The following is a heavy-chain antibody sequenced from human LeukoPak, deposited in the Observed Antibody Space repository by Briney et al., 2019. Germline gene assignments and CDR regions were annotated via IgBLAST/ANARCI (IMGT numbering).Heavy chain of an antibody. D-gene: IGHD2-21*01. J-gene: IGHJ3*02. Sequence: GESLKISCKGSGYSFTSYWIGWVRQMPGKGLEWMGIIYPGDSDTRYSPSFQGQVTISADKSISTAYLQWSSLKASGTAMYYCARSLYPVMVVIAPGAFDIWGQGTMVTVSS. V-gene: IGHV5-51*01. CDR2: IYPGDSDT. CDR3: ARSLYPVMVVIAPGAFDI. CDR1: GYSFTSYW.